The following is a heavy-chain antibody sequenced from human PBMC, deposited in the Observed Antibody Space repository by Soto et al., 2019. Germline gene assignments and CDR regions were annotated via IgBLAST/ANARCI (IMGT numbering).Heavy chain of an antibody. D-gene: IGHD3-3*01. CDR2: IYYSGST. J-gene: IGHJ3*02. V-gene: IGHV4-39*01. CDR3: ARRPLRFLEWFDAFDI. CDR1: GGSISSSSYY. Sequence: SETLSLTCTVSGGSISSSSYYWGWIRQPPGKGLEWIGSIYYSGSTYYNPSLKSRVTISVDTSKNQFSLKLSSVTAADTAVYYCARRPLRFLEWFDAFDIWGQGTMVNVS.